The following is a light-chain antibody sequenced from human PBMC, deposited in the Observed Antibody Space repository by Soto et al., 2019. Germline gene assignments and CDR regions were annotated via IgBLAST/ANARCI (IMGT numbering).Light chain of an antibody. CDR3: QQHSNWPRT. V-gene: IGKV3-11*01. CDR1: QTVSSY. CDR2: DAS. J-gene: IGKJ5*01. Sequence: EIVLTQSPATLSLSPGERATLSCRASQTVSSYLACYQQKPGQAPRLLIYDASNRATGIPARFSGSGSGTDFTLTISSLEPEDFAVYYCQQHSNWPRTFGQGTRLEIK.